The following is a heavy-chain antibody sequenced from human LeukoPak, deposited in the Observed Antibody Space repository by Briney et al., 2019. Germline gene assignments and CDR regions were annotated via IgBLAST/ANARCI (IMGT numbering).Heavy chain of an antibody. CDR2: IWYDGSNK. J-gene: IGHJ4*02. Sequence: GRSLRLSCAASGFTFSNYGMHWVRQAPGKGLEWVAVIWYDGSNKYYADSVKGRFTISRDNSKNTLSLQMNSLRAEDTAMYYCAKEHKSSGWYNDYWGQGTLVTVSS. D-gene: IGHD6-19*01. V-gene: IGHV3-33*06. CDR1: GFTFSNYG. CDR3: AKEHKSSGWYNDY.